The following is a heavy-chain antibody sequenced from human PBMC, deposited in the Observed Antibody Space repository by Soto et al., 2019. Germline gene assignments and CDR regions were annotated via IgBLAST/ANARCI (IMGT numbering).Heavy chain of an antibody. Sequence: GGSLRLSCAASGFTFSSYGMHWVRQAPGKGLEWVAVIWFDGSNKYHADSVKGRLTISRDNSKNTLYLQMNSLRAEDTAVYYCTGEPTAYISIAYWGQGTLVTVSS. CDR1: GFTFSSYG. CDR2: IWFDGSNK. V-gene: IGHV3-33*01. D-gene: IGHD3-16*01. CDR3: TGEPTAYISIAY. J-gene: IGHJ4*02.